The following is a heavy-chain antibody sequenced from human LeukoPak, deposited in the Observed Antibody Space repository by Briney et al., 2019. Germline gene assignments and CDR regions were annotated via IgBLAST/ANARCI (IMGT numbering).Heavy chain of an antibody. Sequence: SETLSLTCTVSGGSISSYYWSWIRQPPGKGLEWIGYIYYSGSTNHNPSLKSRVTISVDTSKNQFSLKLSSVTAADTAVYYCARRNSLEPTYYFDYWGQGTLVTVSS. J-gene: IGHJ4*02. V-gene: IGHV4-59*01. D-gene: IGHD1-1*01. CDR1: GGSISSYY. CDR3: ARRNSLEPTYYFDY. CDR2: IYYSGST.